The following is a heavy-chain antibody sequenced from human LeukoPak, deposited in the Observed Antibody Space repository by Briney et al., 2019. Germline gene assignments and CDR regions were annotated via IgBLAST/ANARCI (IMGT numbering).Heavy chain of an antibody. CDR3: ARADYYGSGSYQLFDY. J-gene: IGHJ4*02. Sequence: KPSETLSLTCAVYGGSFSGYYWSWIRQPPGKGLEWIGEINHSGSTNYNPSLKSRVTISVDTSKNQFSLKLSSVTAADTAVYYCARADYYGSGSYQLFDYWGQGTLVTVSS. CDR1: GGSFSGYY. D-gene: IGHD3-10*01. CDR2: INHSGST. V-gene: IGHV4-34*01.